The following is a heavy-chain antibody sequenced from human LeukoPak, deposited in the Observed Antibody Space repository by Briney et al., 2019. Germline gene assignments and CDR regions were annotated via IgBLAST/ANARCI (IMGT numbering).Heavy chain of an antibody. CDR1: GGTSSSYA. D-gene: IGHD3-22*01. Sequence: GASVKVSCKASGGTSSSYAISWVRQAPGQGLEWMGGIIPIFGTANYAQKFQGRVTITADESTSTAYMELSSPRSEDTAVYYCAREWEHDSSGYYYAYWGQGTLVTVSS. CDR2: IIPIFGTA. J-gene: IGHJ4*02. V-gene: IGHV1-69*01. CDR3: AREWEHDSSGYYYAY.